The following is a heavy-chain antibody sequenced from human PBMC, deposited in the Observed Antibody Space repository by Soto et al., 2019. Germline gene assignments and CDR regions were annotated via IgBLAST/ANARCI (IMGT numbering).Heavy chain of an antibody. D-gene: IGHD6-6*01. Sequence: KTSETLSLTCTVSGGSISSYYWSWIRQPAGKGLEWIGRISTSGSPNYSPSLRSRVTMSVDTSKNQFSLKLSSVTAADTAVYFCAREKNLAARLIDYWGQGTLVTVYS. CDR1: GGSISSYY. CDR3: AREKNLAARLIDY. V-gene: IGHV4-4*07. CDR2: ISTSGSP. J-gene: IGHJ4*02.